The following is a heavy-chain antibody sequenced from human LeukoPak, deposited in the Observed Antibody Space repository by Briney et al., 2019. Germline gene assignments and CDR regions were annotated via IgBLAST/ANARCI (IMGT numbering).Heavy chain of an antibody. Sequence: PGGSLRLSCAASGFTFSGYSMNWVRQAPGKGLEWVSYISSSSTIYYADSVKGRFTISRDNAKNSLYLQMNSLRAEDTAVYYCARDGWEDTVPDAFDIWGQGTMVTVSS. CDR2: ISSSSTI. CDR3: ARDGWEDTVPDAFDI. V-gene: IGHV3-48*01. CDR1: GFTFSGYS. J-gene: IGHJ3*02. D-gene: IGHD1-26*01.